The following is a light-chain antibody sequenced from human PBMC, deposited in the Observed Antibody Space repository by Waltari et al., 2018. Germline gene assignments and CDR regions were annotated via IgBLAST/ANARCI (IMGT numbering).Light chain of an antibody. CDR2: AAS. CDR1: QSVGDSA. V-gene: IGKV3-20*01. J-gene: IGKJ4*01. Sequence: NVLTQSPDTLSLSPGETATLSCRASQSVGDSALAWYQQKPGQSPRLLIYAASNRASGISDRFSGSGSGREFTLTIRSLEPEDFAVYYCHQYGSAPLFGGGTKVEIK. CDR3: HQYGSAPL.